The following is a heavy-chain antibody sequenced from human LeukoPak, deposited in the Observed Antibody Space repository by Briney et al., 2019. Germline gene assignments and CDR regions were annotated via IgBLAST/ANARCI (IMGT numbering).Heavy chain of an antibody. D-gene: IGHD3-10*01. CDR3: AKVPGVNWVGWFGA. CDR2: IRYDGSNK. V-gene: IGHV3-30*02. Sequence: PGGSLRLSCAASGFSFSSYGMHWVRQAPGKGLEWVAFIRYDGSNKYYADSVKGRFTISRDNSKNTLYLHMNSLRAEDMAVYYCAKVPGVNWVGWFGAWGQGTLVTVSS. J-gene: IGHJ5*02. CDR1: GFSFSSYG.